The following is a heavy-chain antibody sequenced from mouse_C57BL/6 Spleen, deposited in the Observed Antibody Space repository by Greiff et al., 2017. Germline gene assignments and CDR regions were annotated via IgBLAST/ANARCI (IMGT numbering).Heavy chain of an antibody. CDR1: GYTFTSYW. CDR2: INPSSGYT. D-gene: IGHD1-1*01. V-gene: IGHV1-7*01. J-gene: IGHJ1*03. CDR3: ARSITTVVAPGYFDV. Sequence: VQLVESGAELAKPGASVKLSCKASGYTFTSYWMHWVKQRPGQGLEWIGYINPSSGYTKYNQKFKDKATLTADKSSSTAYMQLSSLTYEDSAVYYCARSITTVVAPGYFDVWGTGTTVTVSS.